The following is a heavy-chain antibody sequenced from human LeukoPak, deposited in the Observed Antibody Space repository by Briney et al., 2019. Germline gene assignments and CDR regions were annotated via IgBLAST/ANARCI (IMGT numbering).Heavy chain of an antibody. V-gene: IGHV1-8*01. Sequence: GASVKVSCKASGYTFTSYDINWVRQATGQGLEWMGWMNPNSGNTGYAQKFQGRVTMTRNTSISTAYMELSSLRSEDTAVYYCVRGGYGSGSPHYYYYGMDVWGQGTTVTVSS. D-gene: IGHD3-10*01. J-gene: IGHJ6*02. CDR2: MNPNSGNT. CDR3: VRGGYGSGSPHYYYYGMDV. CDR1: GYTFTSYD.